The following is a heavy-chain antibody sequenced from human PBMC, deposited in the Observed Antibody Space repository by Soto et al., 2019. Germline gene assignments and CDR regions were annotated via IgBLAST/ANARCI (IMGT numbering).Heavy chain of an antibody. Sequence: QVQLVESGGDVVQPGRSLRLSCAASGFTFSFYAMHWVGQAPGKGLEWVAVISYNGRNKHYVDSVKGRFTISRDNSQDTLYLQMDSLRPDDTAVYYCARQAKIGDRSQFYFDSWGQGTLVTVSS. CDR1: GFTFSFYA. CDR3: ARQAKIGDRSQFYFDS. D-gene: IGHD3-16*01. V-gene: IGHV3-30*04. J-gene: IGHJ4*02. CDR2: ISYNGRNK.